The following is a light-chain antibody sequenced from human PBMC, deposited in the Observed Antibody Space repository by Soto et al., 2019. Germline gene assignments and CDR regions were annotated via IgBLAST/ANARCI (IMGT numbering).Light chain of an antibody. CDR2: WAS. CDR3: QQYYGTLS. Sequence: DIVMTQSPDSLAVSLGERATINCKSSQSVLYSSNNKNYLAWYQQKPGQPPKLLIYWASTRESGVPDRFSGSGSGTDFTLTISSLQAEDVAVYHCQQYYGTLSFGQGTKLEIK. J-gene: IGKJ2*01. CDR1: QSVLYSSNNKNY. V-gene: IGKV4-1*01.